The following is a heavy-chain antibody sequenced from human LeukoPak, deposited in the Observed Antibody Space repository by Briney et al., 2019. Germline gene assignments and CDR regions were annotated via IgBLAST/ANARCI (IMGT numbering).Heavy chain of an antibody. CDR3: VRDNYGGILDF. CDR2: VLYDGSNK. J-gene: IGHJ4*02. D-gene: IGHD2-21*01. V-gene: IGHV3-30*04. Sequence: GGSLRLSCAASGFTFTRYTMHWVRQAPGKGLEWVAVVLYDGSNKYYADSVKGRFTLSRDNSKDTLSLQMNTLRADDTAVYYCVRDNYGGILDFWGQGTLVTVSS. CDR1: GFTFTRYT.